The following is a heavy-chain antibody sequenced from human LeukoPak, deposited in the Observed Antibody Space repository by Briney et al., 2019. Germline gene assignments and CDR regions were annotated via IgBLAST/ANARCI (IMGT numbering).Heavy chain of an antibody. D-gene: IGHD6-13*01. Sequence: SAKVSCKASGVTSTSYAISSVPEAPGPGLEWMGGIIPTFGTANYAQKFQSNVTITTDEATSTAYMELSSLRSDDTAVYYCAKVRIAAAGTHFDYWGQGTLVTISS. CDR2: IIPTFGTA. CDR3: AKVRIAAAGTHFDY. CDR1: GVTSTSYA. J-gene: IGHJ4*02. V-gene: IGHV1-69*05.